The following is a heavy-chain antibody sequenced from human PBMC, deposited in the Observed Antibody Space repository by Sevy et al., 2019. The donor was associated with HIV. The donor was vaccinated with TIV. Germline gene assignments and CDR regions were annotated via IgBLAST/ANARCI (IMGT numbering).Heavy chain of an antibody. D-gene: IGHD2-8*01. V-gene: IGHV3-23*01. Sequence: GGSLRLSCAASGFTFSKYSMSWVRQPPGKGLEWVSTLSFGCGEINYADSVKGRFTISSDNSKSSEYLQMNNLRPENTAVYYCAREGCTKPHDYWGQGTLVTVSS. CDR1: GFTFSKYS. CDR2: LSFGCGEI. J-gene: IGHJ4*02. CDR3: AREGCTKPHDY.